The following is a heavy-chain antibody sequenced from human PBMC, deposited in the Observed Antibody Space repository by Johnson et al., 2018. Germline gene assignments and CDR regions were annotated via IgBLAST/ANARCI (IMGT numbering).Heavy chain of an antibody. Sequence: VQLQESGGGFVQPGGSLKLSCAASGFTFADYAMHWVRQAPGKGLEWVSGISWTSGLMGYADSVKGRFTISRDNAKKSLYLQMHSLRAEDTALYFCSRGHSGSFFDTFDIWGQGTMVTFSS. V-gene: IGHV3-9*01. CDR3: SRGHSGSFFDTFDI. J-gene: IGHJ3*02. CDR2: ISWTSGLM. CDR1: GFTFADYA. D-gene: IGHD3-10*01.